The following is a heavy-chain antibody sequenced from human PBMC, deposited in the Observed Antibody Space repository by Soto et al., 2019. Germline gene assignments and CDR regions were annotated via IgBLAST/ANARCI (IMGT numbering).Heavy chain of an antibody. CDR2: IRSKADNYAT. J-gene: IGHJ4*02. Sequence: EVPLVESGGGLVQPGGSLKLSFAASGFTFSGSAMHWVRQASGKGLEWVGRIRSKADNYATSYAASVKGRFTISRDDSKNTAYLQMDSLKTEDTAVYYCTERGKYDNRVFDYWSQGTLVTVSS. D-gene: IGHD3-22*01. V-gene: IGHV3-73*01. CDR1: GFTFSGSA. CDR3: TERGKYDNRVFDY.